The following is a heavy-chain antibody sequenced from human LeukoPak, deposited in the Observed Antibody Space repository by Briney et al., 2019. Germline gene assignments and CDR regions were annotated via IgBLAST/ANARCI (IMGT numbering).Heavy chain of an antibody. CDR2: IYSGGTT. V-gene: IGHV3-66*01. J-gene: IGHJ3*02. D-gene: IGHD2-2*01. CDR1: GFTFSNYW. Sequence: GGSLRLSCAASGFTFSNYWMSWVRQAPGKGLEWVSVIYSGGTTYYADSVKGRFTISRDNSKNTLYLQMNSLRAEDTAVYYCARDIVVVPAAMGAFDIWGQGTMVTVSS. CDR3: ARDIVVVPAAMGAFDI.